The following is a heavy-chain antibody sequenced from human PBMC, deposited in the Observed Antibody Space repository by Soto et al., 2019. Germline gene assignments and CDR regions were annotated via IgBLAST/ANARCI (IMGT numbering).Heavy chain of an antibody. J-gene: IGHJ6*02. Sequence: SETLSLTCAVYGGSFSGYYWSWIRQPPGKGLEWIGVINHSGSTNYNPSLKSRVTISVDTSKNQFSLKLSSVTAADTAVYYCARRGLRYLVYGMDVWGQGTTVTVSS. CDR2: INHSGST. CDR1: GGSFSGYY. V-gene: IGHV4-34*01. D-gene: IGHD3-9*01. CDR3: ARRGLRYLVYGMDV.